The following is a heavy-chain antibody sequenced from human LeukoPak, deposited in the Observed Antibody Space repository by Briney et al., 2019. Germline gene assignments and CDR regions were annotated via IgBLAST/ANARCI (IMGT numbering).Heavy chain of an antibody. Sequence: PSETLSLTCTVSGGSISSYYWSWIRQPPGKGLEWIGYIYYSGSTNYNPSLKSRVTISVDTSKNQFSLKLSSVTAADTAVYYCARVGQSHDAFDIWGQGTMVTVSS. CDR2: IYYSGST. V-gene: IGHV4-59*01. CDR1: GGSISSYY. CDR3: ARVGQSHDAFDI. J-gene: IGHJ3*02.